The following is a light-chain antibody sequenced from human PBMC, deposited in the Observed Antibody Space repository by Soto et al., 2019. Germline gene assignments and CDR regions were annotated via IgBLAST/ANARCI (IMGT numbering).Light chain of an antibody. CDR3: QQYNNWPPWT. J-gene: IGKJ1*01. V-gene: IGKV3-15*01. CDR1: QSVGTY. Sequence: IVLTQSPATLSLSPGERATVSCWASQSVGTYLAWYQHKPGQAPRLLIYDASTRATGIPDRFSGSESETEFTLTISSLQSEDYAIYYCQQYNNWPPWTFGQGTKVDI. CDR2: DAS.